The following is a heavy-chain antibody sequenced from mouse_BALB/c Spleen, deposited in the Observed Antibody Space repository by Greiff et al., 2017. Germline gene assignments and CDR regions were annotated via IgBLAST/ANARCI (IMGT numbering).Heavy chain of an antibody. V-gene: IGHV1-7*01. J-gene: IGHJ4*01. D-gene: IGHD2-13*01. CDR1: GYTFTSYW. CDR3: ARYVDCVNSAIAY. Sequence: QVQLQQSGAELAKPGASVKLSCKASGYTFTSYWMHWVKQRPGQGLEWIGYINPSTGYTEYNQKFKDKATLTADKSSSTAYMQLSSLTSEDSAVYYCARYVDCVNSAIAYWGQGTSVTVSS. CDR2: INPSTGYT.